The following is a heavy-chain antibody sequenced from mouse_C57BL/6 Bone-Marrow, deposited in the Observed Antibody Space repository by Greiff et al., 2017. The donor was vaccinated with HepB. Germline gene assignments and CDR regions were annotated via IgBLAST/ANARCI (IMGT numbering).Heavy chain of an antibody. V-gene: IGHV1-82*01. CDR1: GYAFSSSW. D-gene: IGHD2-4*01. CDR3: ARSRDYDLYYFDY. Sequence: VKLMESGPELVKPGASVKISCKASGYAFSSSWMNWVKQRPGKGLEWIGRIYPGDGDTNYNGKFKGKATLTADKSSSTAYMQLSSLTSEDSAVYFCARSRDYDLYYFDYWGQGTTLTVSS. CDR2: IYPGDGDT. J-gene: IGHJ2*01.